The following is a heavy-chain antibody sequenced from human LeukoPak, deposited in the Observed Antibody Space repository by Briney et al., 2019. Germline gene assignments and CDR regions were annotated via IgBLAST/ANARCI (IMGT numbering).Heavy chain of an antibody. Sequence: ASVKVSCKASGYTFTGYYMHWVRQAPGQGVEWMGWINANSGGTNYAQKFQGRVTMTRDTSISTAYMELSRLRSDDTAVYYCARRLGSYAFDIWGEGTMVTVSS. J-gene: IGHJ3*02. CDR1: GYTFTGYY. CDR2: INANSGGT. CDR3: ARRLGSYAFDI. D-gene: IGHD3-10*01. V-gene: IGHV1-2*02.